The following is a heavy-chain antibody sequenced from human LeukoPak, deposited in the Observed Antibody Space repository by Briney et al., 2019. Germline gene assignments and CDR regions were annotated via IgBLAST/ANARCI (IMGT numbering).Heavy chain of an antibody. V-gene: IGHV3-48*03. CDR1: GFTFSSYE. CDR2: ISSSGSTI. Sequence: GGSLRLSCAASGFTFSSYEMNWVRQAPGKGLEWVSYISSSGSTIYYADSVKGRFTISRDNAKNSLYLQMNSLRAEDTAVYYCARAGSGRSPDWFDPWGQGTLGTVSS. J-gene: IGHJ5*02. D-gene: IGHD1-26*01. CDR3: ARAGSGRSPDWFDP.